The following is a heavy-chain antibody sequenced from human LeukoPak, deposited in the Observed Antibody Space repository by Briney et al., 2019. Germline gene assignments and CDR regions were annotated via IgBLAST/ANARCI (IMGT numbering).Heavy chain of an antibody. V-gene: IGHV3-48*04. J-gene: IGHJ4*02. CDR3: ASQSSGRSTRAPDF. D-gene: IGHD1-26*01. Sequence: PGGSLRLSCETSGVTFMSFSLNWGRQAPGKGLEWLSYISSSSRSKYYADSVKGRFIVSRDNAKNSLYLQMDSPSAEDTAIYYCASQSSGRSTRAPDFWGQGTLVTVSS. CDR2: ISSSSRSK. CDR1: GVTFMSFS.